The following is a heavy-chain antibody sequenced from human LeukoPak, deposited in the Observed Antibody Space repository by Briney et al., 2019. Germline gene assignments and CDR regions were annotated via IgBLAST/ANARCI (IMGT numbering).Heavy chain of an antibody. CDR3: ASTRVSSANDYDFWSGYSWFDP. J-gene: IGHJ5*02. CDR2: IIPILGIA. CDR1: GGTFSSYT. V-gene: IGHV1-69*02. D-gene: IGHD3-3*01. Sequence: GASVKVSCKASGGTFSSYTISWVRQAPGQGLEWMGRIIPILGIAHYAQKFQGRVTITADKSTSTAYMELSSLRSEDTAVYYCASTRVSSANDYDFWSGYSWFDPWGQGTLVTVSS.